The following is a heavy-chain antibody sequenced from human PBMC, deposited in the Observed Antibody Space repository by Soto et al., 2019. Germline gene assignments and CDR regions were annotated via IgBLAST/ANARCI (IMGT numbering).Heavy chain of an antibody. CDR2: IIPILGIA. Sequence: QVQLVQSGAEVKKPGSSVKVSCKASGGTFSSYTISWVRQAPGQGLEWMGRIIPILGIANYAQKFQGRVPITADKSTSTAYMELSSLRSEDTAVYYCAREGGGLPVYWGQGTLVTVSS. V-gene: IGHV1-69*08. CDR1: GGTFSSYT. D-gene: IGHD3-16*01. CDR3: AREGGGLPVY. J-gene: IGHJ4*02.